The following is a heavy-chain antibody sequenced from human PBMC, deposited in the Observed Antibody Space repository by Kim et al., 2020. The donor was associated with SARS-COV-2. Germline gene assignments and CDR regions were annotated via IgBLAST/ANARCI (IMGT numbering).Heavy chain of an antibody. V-gene: IGHV3-23*01. CDR2: XSGXXXSX. CDR3: XKXVGGGLXGXXXAXYYG. J-gene: IGHJ6*01. D-gene: IGHD3-16*01. CDR1: GFTFSSYA. Sequence: GGSLRLSCAASGFTFSSYAMSWVRQAPGXGXEWVSXXSGXXXSXXXAXSVXXRFXXSRDNSKNTXXLXXNSXTXXXXAXYXXXKXVGGGLXGXXXAXYYG.